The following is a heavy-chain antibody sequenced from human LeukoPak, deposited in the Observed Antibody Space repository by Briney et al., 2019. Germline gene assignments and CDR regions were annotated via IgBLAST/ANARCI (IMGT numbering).Heavy chain of an antibody. Sequence: GGSLRLSCAASGFTFSSYSMNWVRQAPGKGLEWVSSISSSSSYIYYADSVKGRFTISRDNAKNSLYLQMNSLRAEDTAVYYCARVRCSSTSCTYYFGYWGQGTLVTVS. CDR3: ARVRCSSTSCTYYFGY. V-gene: IGHV3-21*01. CDR1: GFTFSSYS. J-gene: IGHJ4*02. CDR2: ISSSSSYI. D-gene: IGHD2-2*01.